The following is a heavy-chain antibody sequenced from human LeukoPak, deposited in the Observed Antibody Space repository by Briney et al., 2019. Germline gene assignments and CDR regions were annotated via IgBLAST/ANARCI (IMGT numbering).Heavy chain of an antibody. V-gene: IGHV4-31*03. D-gene: IGHD3-9*01. CDR3: ARLRVSDILTGYYKTFDY. Sequence: SETLSLTCTVSGGSISSGGYYWSWIRQHPGKGLEWIGYIYYSGSTYYNPSLKSRVTISVDTSKNQFSLKLSSVTAADTAVYYCARLRVSDILTGYYKTFDYWGQGTLVTVSS. J-gene: IGHJ4*02. CDR2: IYYSGST. CDR1: GGSISSGGYY.